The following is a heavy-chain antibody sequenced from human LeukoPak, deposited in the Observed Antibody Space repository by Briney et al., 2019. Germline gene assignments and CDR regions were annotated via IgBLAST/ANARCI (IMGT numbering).Heavy chain of an antibody. CDR2: IIPLFGTA. V-gene: IGHV1-69*13. CDR3: ARARIPLAVVIPWDY. D-gene: IGHD3-22*01. J-gene: IGHJ4*02. Sequence: SVKVSCKASGGTFSNYAISWVRQAPGQGLEWMGGIIPLFGTANYAQRFQGRVTITADESTSTAYMALSSLRSEDTAIYYCARARIPLAVVIPWDYWGQGTRVTVSS. CDR1: GGTFSNYA.